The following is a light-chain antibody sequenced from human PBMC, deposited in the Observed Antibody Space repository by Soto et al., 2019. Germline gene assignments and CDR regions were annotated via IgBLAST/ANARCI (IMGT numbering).Light chain of an antibody. CDR1: QDIGSY. J-gene: IGKJ1*01. CDR2: AAS. Sequence: DIQMTQSPSSLSASVGDRVTITCRASQDIGSYLVWYQQKTGKLPKVLIYAASTLQSGVPSRFSGSGSGTDFTLTISSLQPEDVATYYCQKYNSAPPWTFGQGTKVEI. CDR3: QKYNSAPPWT. V-gene: IGKV1-27*01.